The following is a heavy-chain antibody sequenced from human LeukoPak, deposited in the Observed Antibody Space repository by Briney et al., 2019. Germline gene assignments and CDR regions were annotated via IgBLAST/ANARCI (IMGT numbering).Heavy chain of an antibody. CDR2: IYTSGST. D-gene: IGHD3-9*01. V-gene: IGHV4-4*07. CDR1: GGSISSYY. J-gene: IGHJ5*02. CDR3: ARGGLGYDILTGYHHPNWFDP. Sequence: PSETLSLACTVSGGSISSYYWSWIRQPAGKGLEWIGRIYTSGSTNYNPSLKSRVTMSVDTSKNQFSLKLSSVTAADTAVYYCARGGLGYDILTGYHHPNWFDPWGQGTLVTVSS.